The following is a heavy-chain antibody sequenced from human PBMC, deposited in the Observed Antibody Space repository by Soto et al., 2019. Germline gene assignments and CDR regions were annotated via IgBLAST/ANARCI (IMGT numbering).Heavy chain of an antibody. J-gene: IGHJ4*02. V-gene: IGHV4-59*01. Sequence: PSETLSLTCTVSGGSISSYYWSWIRQPPGKGLEWIGYIYYSGSTNYNPSLKSRVTISVDTSKNQFSLKLSSVTAADTAVYYCARVKAGDSSGYYLEPYFDYWGQGTLVTVS. CDR1: GGSISSYY. CDR3: ARVKAGDSSGYYLEPYFDY. CDR2: IYYSGST. D-gene: IGHD3-22*01.